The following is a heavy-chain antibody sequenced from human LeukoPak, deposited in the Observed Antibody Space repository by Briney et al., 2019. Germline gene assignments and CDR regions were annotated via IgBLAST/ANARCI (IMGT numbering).Heavy chain of an antibody. V-gene: IGHV3-21*01. J-gene: IGHJ4*02. CDR1: GFAFSSYR. CDR2: ISSNGDYI. Sequence: GGSLRLSCAASGFAFSSYRMNWVRQAPGKGLEWVSSISSNGDYIYYTDSVKGRFTMSRDNAKNSLYLQLSSLRAEDTAVYFCARAFLGGDYWGQGNLVIVS. CDR3: ARAFLGGDY. D-gene: IGHD3-3*02.